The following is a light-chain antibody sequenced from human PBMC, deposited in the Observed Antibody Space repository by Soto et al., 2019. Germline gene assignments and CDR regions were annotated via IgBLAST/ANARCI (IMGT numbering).Light chain of an antibody. CDR3: QQSGGSPPYT. V-gene: IGKV3-20*01. Sequence: VLTQSPGTLSLSPGERATISCRASQTISSSYLAWYQHKPGQAPRLLIYGASSRATGIPHRFSGSGSGTDFTLTISRLEPEDYGVYYCQQSGGSPPYTFGQGTRLEIK. CDR2: GAS. CDR1: QTISSSY. J-gene: IGKJ2*01.